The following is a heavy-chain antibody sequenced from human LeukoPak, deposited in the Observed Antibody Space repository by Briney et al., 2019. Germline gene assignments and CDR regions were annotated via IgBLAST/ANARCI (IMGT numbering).Heavy chain of an antibody. D-gene: IGHD4-11*01. CDR2: INPNSGGT. CDR3: ARVEGPVTTNYYYYMDV. CDR1: GYTFTGYY. Sequence: GASVKVSCKASGYTFTGYYMHWVRQAPGQGLEWMGWINPNSGGTNYAQKFQGRVTMTRDTSISTAYMELRSLRSDDTAVYYCARVEGPVTTNYYYYMDVWGKGTTVTVSS. V-gene: IGHV1-2*02. J-gene: IGHJ6*03.